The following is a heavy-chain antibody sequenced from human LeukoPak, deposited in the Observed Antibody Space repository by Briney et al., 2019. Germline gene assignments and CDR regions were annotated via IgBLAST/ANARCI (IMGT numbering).Heavy chain of an antibody. Sequence: GGSLRLSCAASGFTFSTYSMNWVRQAPGKGLEWVSYISSSSSTIYYADSVKGRFTISRDNAKNSLYLQMNSLRAEDTAVYYCARDIVVVPAAEYYFDYWGQGTLVTVSS. CDR2: ISSSSSTI. J-gene: IGHJ4*02. D-gene: IGHD2-2*01. CDR3: ARDIVVVPAAEYYFDY. V-gene: IGHV3-48*01. CDR1: GFTFSTYS.